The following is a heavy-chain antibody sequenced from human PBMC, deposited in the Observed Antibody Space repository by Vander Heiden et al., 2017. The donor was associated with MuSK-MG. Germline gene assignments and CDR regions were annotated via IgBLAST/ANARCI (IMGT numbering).Heavy chain of an antibody. CDR3: ARDAGYYNYYMDV. Sequence: QIPLVESGGGVVQPGRSLRPSCAASGFTFSSYGIHWVSQAPGKGLEWVAVIWFDGIKKYYGDSVKGRFTISRDNSKNTLYLQMNSLRAEDTAVYYCARDAGYYNYYMDVWGKGTTVTVSS. J-gene: IGHJ6*03. V-gene: IGHV3-33*01. CDR2: IWFDGIKK. CDR1: GFTFSSYG.